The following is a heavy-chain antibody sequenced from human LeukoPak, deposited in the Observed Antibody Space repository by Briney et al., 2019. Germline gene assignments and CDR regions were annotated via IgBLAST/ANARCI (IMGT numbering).Heavy chain of an antibody. CDR2: ISAYNGNT. V-gene: IGHV1-18*01. D-gene: IGHD3-9*01. CDR3: ASASYYDILTGSPYFQH. CDR1: GYTFTSYA. J-gene: IGHJ1*01. Sequence: ASVKVSCKASGYTFTSYAMNWVRQAPGQGLEWMGWISAYNGNTNYAQKLQGRVTMTTDTSTSTAYMELRSLRSDDTAVYYCASASYYDILTGSPYFQHWGQGTLVTVSS.